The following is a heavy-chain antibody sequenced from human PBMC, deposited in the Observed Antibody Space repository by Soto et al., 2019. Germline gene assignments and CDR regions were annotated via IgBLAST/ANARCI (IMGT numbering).Heavy chain of an antibody. D-gene: IGHD3-22*01. CDR3: SGGGYYDSSGHPAHAFDI. J-gene: IGHJ3*02. V-gene: IGHV1-69*01. CDR1: GVTFSSYA. CDR2: IIPIFGTA. Sequence: QVQLVQSGAEVKKPGSSVKVSCKASGVTFSSYAISWVRQAPGQGLEWMGGIIPIFGTANYAQKFQGRVTITAGESTSQAYMERSSLRFEDRAVYYCSGGGYYDSSGHPAHAFDIWGQGTMVTVSS.